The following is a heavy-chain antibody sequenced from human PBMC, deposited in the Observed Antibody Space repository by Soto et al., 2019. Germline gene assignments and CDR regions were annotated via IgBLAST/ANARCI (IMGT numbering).Heavy chain of an antibody. J-gene: IGHJ5*01. V-gene: IGHV4-30-4*01. D-gene: IGHD2-21*01. CDR1: GCSISSGDYY. Sequence: QVQLQESGPGLVKPSQTLSLTCTVSGCSISSGDYYWSWIRQPPGKAWKWIGYIYYSGSTYYNPSLKSRVTIAVDTSKNQFSLKLSSVTAVDTAVYYFARSYVGVWWWCWFDCWGQGNLVTVS. CDR3: ARSYVGVWWWCWFDC. CDR2: IYYSGST.